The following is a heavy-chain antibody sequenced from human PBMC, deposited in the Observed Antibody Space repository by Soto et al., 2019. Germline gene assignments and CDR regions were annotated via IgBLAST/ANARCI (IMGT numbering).Heavy chain of an antibody. CDR3: ARGRYDFVWGNYRSPFDY. D-gene: IGHD3-16*02. J-gene: IGHJ4*02. Sequence: SETLSLTCAVYGGSFSNYYWTWIRQPPGKGLEWIGDINHRGTTNYNPSLKSRVTVSVDTSKDQCSLKVKSVTAADTAVYYCARGRYDFVWGNYRSPFDYWGLGALVTVS. V-gene: IGHV4-34*01. CDR1: GGSFSNYY. CDR2: INHRGTT.